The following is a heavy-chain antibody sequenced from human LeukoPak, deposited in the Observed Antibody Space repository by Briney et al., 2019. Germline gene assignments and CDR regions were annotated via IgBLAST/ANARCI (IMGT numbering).Heavy chain of an antibody. Sequence: PSETLSLTCTVSGGSISSSSYYWGWIRQPPGKGLEWIGSIYYSGSTYYNPSLKSRVTISVDTSKNQLSLKLSSVTAADTAVYCCAGDHGPIYYDFWSGYYLPIDWGQGTLVTVSS. CDR2: IYYSGST. CDR3: AGDHGPIYYDFWSGYYLPID. D-gene: IGHD3-3*01. CDR1: GGSISSSSYY. J-gene: IGHJ4*02. V-gene: IGHV4-39*07.